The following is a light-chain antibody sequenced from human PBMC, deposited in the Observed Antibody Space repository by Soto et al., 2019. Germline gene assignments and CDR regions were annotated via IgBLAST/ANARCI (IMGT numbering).Light chain of an antibody. J-gene: IGLJ1*01. V-gene: IGLV2-18*01. CDR1: STDFVSYNR. CDR3: RLYTRENTYV. CDR2: EAS. Sequence: QSALTQPPSVSGSPGQSVTISCTGTSTDFVSYNRVSWYQQPPGTAPKLIIYEASNRPSGVPDRFSGSKSGNTASLTISGLQAADEADYYCRLYTRENTYVFGTGTKVTVL.